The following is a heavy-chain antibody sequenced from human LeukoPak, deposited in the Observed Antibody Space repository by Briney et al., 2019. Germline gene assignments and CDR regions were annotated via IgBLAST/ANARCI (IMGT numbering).Heavy chain of an antibody. V-gene: IGHV3-23*01. CDR3: AHQWRGAFDI. CDR2: ITTSDGNT. J-gene: IGHJ3*02. D-gene: IGHD6-19*01. Sequence: GGSLRLSCAASGFTFSSYTMSWVRQAPGKGLEWVSTITTSDGNTYYADSVKGRFTVSRDNAKNSLYLQMNSLRAEDTAVYYCAHQWRGAFDIWGQGTMVTVSS. CDR1: GFTFSSYT.